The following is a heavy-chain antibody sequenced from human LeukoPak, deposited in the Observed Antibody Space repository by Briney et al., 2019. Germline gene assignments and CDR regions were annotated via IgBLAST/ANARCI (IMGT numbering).Heavy chain of an antibody. CDR1: GFTLSSYA. V-gene: IGHV3-23*01. Sequence: GGSLRLSRAVSGFTLSSYAMSWGRQAPGKGLEWVSAISGSGGSTYYADSVKGRVAISRDNSKNTLYLQMNSLRAEDTAVYYCAKGVAAAVAFDYWGQGTLVTVSS. J-gene: IGHJ4*02. D-gene: IGHD6-13*01. CDR3: AKGVAAAVAFDY. CDR2: ISGSGGST.